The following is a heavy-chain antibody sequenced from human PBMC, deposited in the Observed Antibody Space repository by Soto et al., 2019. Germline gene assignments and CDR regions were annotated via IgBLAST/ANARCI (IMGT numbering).Heavy chain of an antibody. V-gene: IGHV3-23*01. D-gene: IGHD3-3*01. J-gene: IGHJ6*03. CDR1: GFTFSSYA. Sequence: GGSLRLSCAASGFTFSSYAMIWVRQAPGKGLEWVSAISGSGGSTYYADSVKGRFTISRDNSKNTLYLQMNSLRAEDTAVYYCAKGYYDIWSGYYIYYYYYMDVWGKGTTVTVSS. CDR3: AKGYYDIWSGYYIYYYYYMDV. CDR2: ISGSGGST.